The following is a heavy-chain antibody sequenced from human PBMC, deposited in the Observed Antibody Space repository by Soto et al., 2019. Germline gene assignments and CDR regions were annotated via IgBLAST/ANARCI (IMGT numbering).Heavy chain of an antibody. CDR3: ALDGSGYYLS. D-gene: IGHD3-22*01. CDR2: IYYSGST. J-gene: IGHJ5*02. Sequence: QVQLQESGPGLVKPSQTLSLTCTVSGGSISSGDYYWSWIRQPPGKGLEWIGYIYYSGSTYYNPSLKGQVTLSVDTSKNPFPLKLSSVTAAATAVYYCALDGSGYYLSWGQGTLVTVSS. CDR1: GGSISSGDYY. V-gene: IGHV4-30-4*01.